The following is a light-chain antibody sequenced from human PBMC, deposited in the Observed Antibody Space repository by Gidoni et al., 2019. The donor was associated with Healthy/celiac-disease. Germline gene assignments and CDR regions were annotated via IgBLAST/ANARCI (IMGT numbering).Light chain of an antibody. CDR2: GKN. J-gene: IGLJ2*01. CDR3: NSRDSSGNLVV. V-gene: IGLV3-19*01. Sequence: SSELTQDPAVSVALGQTVRITCQGDSLRSYYASWYQQKPGQAPVLVSYGKNNRPSGIPDRFSGSSSGNTASLTLTGAQAEDEADYYCNSRDSSGNLVVFGGGTKLTVL. CDR1: SLRSYY.